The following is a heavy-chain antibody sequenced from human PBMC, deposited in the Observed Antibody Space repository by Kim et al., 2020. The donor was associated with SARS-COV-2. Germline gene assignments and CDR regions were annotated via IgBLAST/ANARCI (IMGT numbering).Heavy chain of an antibody. CDR2: IWADGGDK. J-gene: IGHJ4*02. V-gene: IGHV3-33*01. D-gene: IGHD3-22*01. CDR1: GFILSNYG. CDR3: ARGEGDSSLGLPY. Sequence: GGSLRLSCAPSGFILSNYGMHWLRQAPGKGLEWVAVIWADGGDKYYADSVKGRFAISRDNSKNTLYLQMNSLRAEDTAIYYCARGEGDSSLGLPYWGQGTQVTVSS.